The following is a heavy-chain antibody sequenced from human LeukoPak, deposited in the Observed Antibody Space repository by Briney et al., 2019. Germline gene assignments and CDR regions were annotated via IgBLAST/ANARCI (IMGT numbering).Heavy chain of an antibody. CDR1: GGSFSGYY. J-gene: IGHJ4*02. D-gene: IGHD2-2*02. Sequence: PSETLSLTCAVYGGSFSGYYWGWIRQPPGKGLEWIGEINHSGSTNYNPSLKSRVTISVDTSKNQFSLKLSSVTAADTAVYYCARGGIVVVPAARPFDYWGQGTLVTVSS. CDR2: INHSGST. CDR3: ARGGIVVVPAARPFDY. V-gene: IGHV4-34*01.